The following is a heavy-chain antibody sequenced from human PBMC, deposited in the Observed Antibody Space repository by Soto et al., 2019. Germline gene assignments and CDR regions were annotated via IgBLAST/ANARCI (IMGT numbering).Heavy chain of an antibody. V-gene: IGHV3-73*02. J-gene: IGHJ4*02. CDR1: GFTFTDSA. Sequence: EVQLVESGGGLVQPGGSLKLSCAASGFTFTDSAIHWVRQASGKGPEWVGRIRNKVNTYATAYAASVKGRFTISRDDATGTTYLLMNSLKTEDTAVYYCSRRRDWTATDPLDYWGQGTLVTVSS. CDR3: SRRRDWTATDPLDY. D-gene: IGHD2-21*01. CDR2: IRNKVNTYAT.